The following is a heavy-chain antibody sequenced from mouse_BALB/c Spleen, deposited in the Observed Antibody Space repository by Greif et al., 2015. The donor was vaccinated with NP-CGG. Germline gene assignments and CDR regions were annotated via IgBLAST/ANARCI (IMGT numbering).Heavy chain of an antibody. J-gene: IGHJ2*01. CDR1: GYAFTNYL. CDR2: INPGSGGT. D-gene: IGHD2-4*01. CDR3: AREGLRRFDY. Sequence: VKLMESGAELVRPGTSVKVSCKASGYAFTNYLIEWVKQRPGQGLEWIGVINPGSGGTNYNEKFKGKATLTADKSSSTAYMQLSSLTSDDSAVYFCAREGLRRFDYWGQGTTLTVSS. V-gene: IGHV1-54*01.